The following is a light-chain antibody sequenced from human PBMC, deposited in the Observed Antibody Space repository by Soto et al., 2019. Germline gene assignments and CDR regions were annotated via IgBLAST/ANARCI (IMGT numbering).Light chain of an antibody. V-gene: IGKV3-15*01. CDR2: GAS. J-gene: IGKJ1*01. CDR3: QQDKSLPWT. CDR1: QSVSSN. Sequence: EIVMTQSPATLSVSPGERATLYCRASQSVSSNLAWYQQKPGQAPRLLIYGASTRATGIPARFSGSGSGTEFTPTISSLQSEDFAVYYCQQDKSLPWTFGQGTKVEIK.